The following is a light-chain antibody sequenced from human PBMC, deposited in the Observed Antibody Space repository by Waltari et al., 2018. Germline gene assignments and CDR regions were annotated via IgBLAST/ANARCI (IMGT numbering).Light chain of an antibody. Sequence: QSVLTQPPSVSGTPGQRVTISCSGSFSNIGSNSVNWYQQLPGTSPRLLIYNTNQGPAGVTHRFSASKSGTSASLAITGLQSEDEADYYCAAWDDSLGAVFGGGTKLTVL. V-gene: IGLV1-44*01. CDR1: FSNIGSNS. J-gene: IGLJ3*02. CDR2: NTN. CDR3: AAWDDSLGAV.